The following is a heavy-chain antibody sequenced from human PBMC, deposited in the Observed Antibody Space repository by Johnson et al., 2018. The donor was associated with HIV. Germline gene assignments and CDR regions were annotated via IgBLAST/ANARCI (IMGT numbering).Heavy chain of an antibody. CDR3: ARGCRGCPIDAFDI. CDR1: AFTVSSNY. CDR2: IYPGGST. Sequence: VQLVESGGGFIQPGGSLRLSCAASAFTVSSNYMSWVRQAPGKGLEWVSIIYPGGSTYYTDAVKGRFTSSRDNSDNTLFLQMNSLRADDTDVYYCARGCRGCPIDAFDIWGQGTMVTVSS. D-gene: IGHD6-19*01. J-gene: IGHJ3*02. V-gene: IGHV3-53*01.